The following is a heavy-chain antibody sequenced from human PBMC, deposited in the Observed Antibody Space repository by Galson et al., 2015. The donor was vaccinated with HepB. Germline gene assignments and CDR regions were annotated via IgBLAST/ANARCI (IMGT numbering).Heavy chain of an antibody. CDR1: GYTFTGYY. V-gene: IGHV1-2*06. J-gene: IGHJ4*02. D-gene: IGHD1-20*01. CDR3: ARGRGYITGTTGRYDY. CDR2: INPNSGGT. Sequence: SVKVSCKASGYTFTGYYMHWVRQAPGQGLEWMGRINPNSGGTNYAQKFQGRVTMTRDTSISTAYMELSRLRSDDTAVYYCARGRGYITGTTGRYDYWGQGTLVTVSS.